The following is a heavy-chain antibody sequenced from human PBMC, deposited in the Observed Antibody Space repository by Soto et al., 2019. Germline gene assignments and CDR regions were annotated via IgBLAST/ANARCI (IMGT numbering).Heavy chain of an antibody. J-gene: IGHJ4*02. CDR1: GGSNIRDGYY. D-gene: IGHD2-2*01. CDR3: ARATPAGSADF. Sequence: QVQLQESGPGLVKPSQTLSLTCTVSGGSNIRDGYYWSWIRQHPGKGLEWIAYISYSGSSYSTPTLKSRVTISADTSKNQFSLRLTSVPAADTAVYFCARATPAGSADFWGQGTLVTVSS. V-gene: IGHV4-31*03. CDR2: ISYSGSS.